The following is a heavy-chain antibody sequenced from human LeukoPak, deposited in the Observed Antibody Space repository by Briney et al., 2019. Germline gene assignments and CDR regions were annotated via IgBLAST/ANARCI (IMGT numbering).Heavy chain of an antibody. V-gene: IGHV4-34*01. J-gene: IGHJ5*02. D-gene: IGHD4-17*01. CDR3: ARYGRVNWFDP. CDR1: GGSFSGYY. CDR2: INHSGST. Sequence: SETLSLTCAVYGGSFSGYYWSWIRQPPGKGLEWIGEINHSGSTNYNPSLKSRVTISVDTSKNQFSLKLSSVTAADTAVYYCARYGRVNWFDPWGQGTLVTVSS.